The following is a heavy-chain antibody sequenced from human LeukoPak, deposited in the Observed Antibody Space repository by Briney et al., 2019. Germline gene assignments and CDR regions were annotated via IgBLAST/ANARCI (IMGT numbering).Heavy chain of an antibody. Sequence: ASVKVSCKASGYTFTSYYMHWLRQAPGQGLAWMGIINPSGGSTSYAQRFQGRVTMTRDTSTSTINMELSKQRSGDTAVDYVSSTRYDGAFDYWGQGTLVTVSS. CDR1: GYTFTSYY. V-gene: IGHV1-46*01. J-gene: IGHJ4*02. D-gene: IGHD5-12*01. CDR3: SSTRYDGAFDY. CDR2: INPSGGST.